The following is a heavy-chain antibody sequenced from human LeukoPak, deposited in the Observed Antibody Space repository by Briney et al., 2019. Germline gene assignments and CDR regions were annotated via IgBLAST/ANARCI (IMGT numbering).Heavy chain of an antibody. CDR3: ARIGDDDAFDI. CDR1: GFTFSSYS. Sequence: GGSLRLSCAASGFTFSSYSMNWVRQAPGEGLEWVSSISSSSSYVYYADSVKGQFTISRDNAKNSLYLQMNSLRAEDTAVYYCARIGDDDAFDIWGQGTMVTVSS. J-gene: IGHJ3*02. CDR2: ISSSSSYV. V-gene: IGHV3-21*01. D-gene: IGHD4-17*01.